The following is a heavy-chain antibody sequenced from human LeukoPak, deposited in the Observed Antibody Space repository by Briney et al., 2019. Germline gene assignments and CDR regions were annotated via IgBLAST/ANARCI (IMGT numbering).Heavy chain of an antibody. V-gene: IGHV1-46*02. Sequence: ASVKVSCKASGYTFNNYYIHWVRQAPGQGLEWMGKINPSGGRTVYAQKFQGRVTVTRDRSTSTVHMALSSLRSEDAAVYYCVRELAGGYFDYWGQGTLATVSS. D-gene: IGHD4-23*01. CDR2: INPSGGRT. J-gene: IGHJ4*02. CDR3: VRELAGGYFDY. CDR1: GYTFNNYY.